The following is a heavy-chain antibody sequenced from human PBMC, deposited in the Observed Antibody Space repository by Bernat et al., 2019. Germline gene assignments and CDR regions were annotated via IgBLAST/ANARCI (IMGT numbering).Heavy chain of an antibody. Sequence: EVQLVESGGGLVQPGGSLRLSCAASGFTFSSYWMHWVRQAPGKGLVWVSRNNIDGRSTNYADSVKGRFTISRDNAKNTLYLQMNSLRAEDTAVYYCARDLTTVTTADLNYWGQGTLVTVSS. D-gene: IGHD4-4*01. CDR1: GFTFSSYW. V-gene: IGHV3-74*01. CDR2: NNIDGRST. J-gene: IGHJ4*02. CDR3: ARDLTTVTTADLNY.